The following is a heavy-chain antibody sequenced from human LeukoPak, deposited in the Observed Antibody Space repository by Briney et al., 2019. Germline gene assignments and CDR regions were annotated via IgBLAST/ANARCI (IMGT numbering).Heavy chain of an antibody. Sequence: GGSLRLSCAASGFTFSSYGMHWVRRAPGKGLEWVAVIWYDGSKKYYADSVKGRFTISRDNYNNTLLLQMNSLRAEDTAVYYCARTDISGWSRPLDCWGQGTLVTVSS. CDR3: ARTDISGWSRPLDC. CDR2: IWYDGSKK. D-gene: IGHD6-19*01. J-gene: IGHJ4*02. V-gene: IGHV3-33*01. CDR1: GFTFSSYG.